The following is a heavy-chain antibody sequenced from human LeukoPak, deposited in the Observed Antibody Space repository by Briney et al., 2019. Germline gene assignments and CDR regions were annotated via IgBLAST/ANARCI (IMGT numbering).Heavy chain of an antibody. D-gene: IGHD4-17*01. CDR1: GFTFSSYG. Sequence: QAGGSLRLSCAASGFTFSSYGMHWVRQAPGKGLEWVAFIRYDGSNKYYADSVKGRFLISRDNSKSTVHLQMNSLTSEDTAVYYCAKDRRTQMSTVTGFFFDDWGQGTLVTVSS. J-gene: IGHJ4*02. CDR3: AKDRRTQMSTVTGFFFDD. V-gene: IGHV3-30*02. CDR2: IRYDGSNK.